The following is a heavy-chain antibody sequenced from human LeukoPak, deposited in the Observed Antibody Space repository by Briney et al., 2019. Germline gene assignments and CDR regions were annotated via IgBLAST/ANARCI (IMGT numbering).Heavy chain of an antibody. CDR1: GFTFSSYG. V-gene: IGHV3-30*02. J-gene: IGHJ4*02. CDR2: IRYDGSNK. Sequence: GGSLRLSCAASGFTFSSYGMHWVRQAPGKGLEWVAFIRYDGSNKYYADSVKGRFTISRDNSKNTLYLQMNSLRAEDTAVYYCAKDGGLYGDYRTYYIDYWGQGTLVTVSS. D-gene: IGHD4-17*01. CDR3: AKDGGLYGDYRTYYIDY.